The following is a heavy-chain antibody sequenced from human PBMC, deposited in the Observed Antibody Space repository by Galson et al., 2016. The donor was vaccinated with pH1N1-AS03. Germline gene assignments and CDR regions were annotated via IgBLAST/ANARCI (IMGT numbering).Heavy chain of an antibody. V-gene: IGHV1-2*04. CDR1: GYTFTGFY. Sequence: SVKVSCKASGYTFTGFYVHWVRQAPGQGLEWMGWIDPNSGVTNYAQKFQAWVTMTRDTSSTTAYMGVSGLKSDDTAVYYCARDPRGPCTSTTCATAYYFGMDVWGQGTTVIVSS. J-gene: IGHJ6*02. CDR2: IDPNSGVT. CDR3: ARDPRGPCTSTTCATAYYFGMDV. D-gene: IGHD2/OR15-2a*01.